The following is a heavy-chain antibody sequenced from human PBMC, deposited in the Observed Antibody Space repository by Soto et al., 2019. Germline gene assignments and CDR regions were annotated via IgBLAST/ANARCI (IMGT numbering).Heavy chain of an antibody. V-gene: IGHV4-59*01. CDR2: LYNSGST. J-gene: IGHJ6*02. CDR3: ARDLWGYCGTDCYPLDV. CDR1: GGSIRSYY. D-gene: IGHD2-21*02. Sequence: QVRLQESGPGLVKPSETLSLTCTVSGGSIRSYYWSWIRQAPGKGLEWIGYLYNSGSTVYNPSLKSRVTISVDTSKNQFSLKLNSVTAADTAVYYCARDLWGYCGTDCYPLDVLCQGTTVTVSS.